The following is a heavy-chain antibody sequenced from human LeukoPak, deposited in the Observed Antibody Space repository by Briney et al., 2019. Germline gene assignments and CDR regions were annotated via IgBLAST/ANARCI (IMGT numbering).Heavy chain of an antibody. D-gene: IGHD3-10*01. Sequence: ASVKVSCKASGYTFTAYYMHWVRQAPGQGLEWMGWINPNSGGTNYAQKFQGRVTMTRDTSINTAYMELSRLRSDDTAVYYCARDGGLRGVITYWGQGTLVTVSS. J-gene: IGHJ4*02. CDR3: ARDGGLRGVITY. CDR2: INPNSGGT. CDR1: GYTFTAYY. V-gene: IGHV1-2*02.